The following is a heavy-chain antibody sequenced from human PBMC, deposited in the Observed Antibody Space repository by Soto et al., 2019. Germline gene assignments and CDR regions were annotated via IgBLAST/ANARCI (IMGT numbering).Heavy chain of an antibody. CDR1: GGSINSGAYH. J-gene: IGHJ5*02. CDR2: ISYRGTT. Sequence: QVQLPESGPRLVKPSQDLSLTCTVSGGSINSGAYHWSWVRQHPGKGLEWIGAISYRGTTYSNPSLQSRMTMSVDPSKTQLSLKLSSVTAADTAVYYCARMSATGTRWFDPWGPGTLVTVSS. D-gene: IGHD1-1*01. V-gene: IGHV4-31*03. CDR3: ARMSATGTRWFDP.